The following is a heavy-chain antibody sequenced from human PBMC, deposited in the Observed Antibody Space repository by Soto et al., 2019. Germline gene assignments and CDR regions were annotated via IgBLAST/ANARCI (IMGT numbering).Heavy chain of an antibody. D-gene: IGHD3-10*01. Sequence: QMQLQQWGAGLLKPSETLSLTCAVYGSSFSGYHWSWIRQPPGKGLEWIGEINHSGSTNYNPSLKSRGTLSVDPSKSQVSLKLSSVTAADTAVYYCARGNSRWFGELLYGRNECVDVWGRGTMVTVSS. V-gene: IGHV4-34*01. J-gene: IGHJ3*01. CDR1: GSSFSGYH. CDR2: INHSGST. CDR3: ARGNSRWFGELLYGRNECVDV.